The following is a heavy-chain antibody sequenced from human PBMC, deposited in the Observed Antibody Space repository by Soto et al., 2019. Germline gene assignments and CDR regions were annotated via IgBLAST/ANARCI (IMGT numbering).Heavy chain of an antibody. J-gene: IGHJ6*02. CDR3: ARGRITMVRGVIGAVPYGMDV. CDR2: IKQDGSEK. Sequence: GGSLRLSCAASGFTFSSYWMSWVRQAPGKGLEWVANIKQDGSEKYYVDSVKGRFTISRDNAKNSLYLQMNSLRAEDTAVYYCARGRITMVRGVIGAVPYGMDVWGQGTTVTVSS. V-gene: IGHV3-7*05. D-gene: IGHD3-10*01. CDR1: GFTFSSYW.